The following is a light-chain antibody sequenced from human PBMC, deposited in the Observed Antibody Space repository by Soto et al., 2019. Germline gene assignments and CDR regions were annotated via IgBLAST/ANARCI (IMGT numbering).Light chain of an antibody. CDR1: SSNIGAGYD. Sequence: QSVLTQPPSVSGAPGQSVTISCTGSSSNIGAGYDVHWYQQLPGTAPKLFIYRNNNRPSRVPDRFSGSDSGTSASLAITGLQAEDEADYYCQSYDSSLTGGIFGGGTKVTVL. J-gene: IGLJ2*01. CDR3: QSYDSSLTGGI. CDR2: RNN. V-gene: IGLV1-40*01.